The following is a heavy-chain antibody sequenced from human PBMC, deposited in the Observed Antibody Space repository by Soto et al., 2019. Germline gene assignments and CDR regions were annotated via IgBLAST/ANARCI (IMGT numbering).Heavy chain of an antibody. CDR3: ARVRVRTSSPLRFLDWIDPNWFDP. CDR1: GYTFTSYG. J-gene: IGHJ5*02. CDR2: ISAYNGNT. D-gene: IGHD3-3*01. Sequence: QVQLVQSGAEVKKPGASVKVSCKASGYTFTSYGISWVRQAPGQGLEWMGWISAYNGNTNYAQKLQGRVTMTTDTSTSTAYMELRSLRSDDTAVYYCARVRVRTSSPLRFLDWIDPNWFDPWGQGTLVTVSS. V-gene: IGHV1-18*01.